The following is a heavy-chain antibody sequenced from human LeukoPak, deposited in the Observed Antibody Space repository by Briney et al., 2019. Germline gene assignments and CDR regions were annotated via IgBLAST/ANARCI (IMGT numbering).Heavy chain of an antibody. J-gene: IGHJ3*02. CDR1: GGSISNYY. CDR2: IYYSGST. Sequence: SETLSLTCTVSGGSISNYYWSWIRQPPGKGLEWIGYIYYSGSTNYNPSLKSRVTISVDTSKDQFSLKLSSVTAADTAVYYCARPGYYDSTGYYAFDIWGQGTMVTVSS. D-gene: IGHD3-22*01. CDR3: ARPGYYDSTGYYAFDI. V-gene: IGHV4-59*08.